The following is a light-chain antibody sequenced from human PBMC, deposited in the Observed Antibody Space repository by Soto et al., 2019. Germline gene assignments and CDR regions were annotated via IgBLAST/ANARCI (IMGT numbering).Light chain of an antibody. CDR1: QSVGSN. Sequence: EIVMTQSPATLSVSPGERATLSCRASQSVGSNLAWYQQRPGQAPRLLIYGASTRATDIPARFSGSGSGTEFTLTISSLQSEDFAVYFCQQYNNWPPLTFGGGTKVDIK. J-gene: IGKJ4*01. CDR3: QQYNNWPPLT. V-gene: IGKV3-15*01. CDR2: GAS.